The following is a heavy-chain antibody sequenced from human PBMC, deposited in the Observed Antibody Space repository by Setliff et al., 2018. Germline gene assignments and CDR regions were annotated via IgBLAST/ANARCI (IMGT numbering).Heavy chain of an antibody. CDR1: GGTFSSYG. V-gene: IGHV1-69*05. CDR3: VGEGVDSRSSTDYRYYMDV. D-gene: IGHD3-22*01. J-gene: IGHJ6*03. CDR2: TIPMFGTT. Sequence: ASVKVSCKASGGTFSSYGISWVRQAPGQGLEWMGGTIPMFGTTSYARQFQGRVTIITDESTSTAYMQLSSLGSEDTAVYYCVGEGVDSRSSTDYRYYMDVWGKGTTVTVSS.